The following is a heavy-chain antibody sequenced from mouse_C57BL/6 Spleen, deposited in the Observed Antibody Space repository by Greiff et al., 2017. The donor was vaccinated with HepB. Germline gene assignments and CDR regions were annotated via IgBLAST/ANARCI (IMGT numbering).Heavy chain of an antibody. J-gene: IGHJ2*01. CDR2: IRNKANGYTT. CDR1: GFTFTDYY. CDR3: ARRVDYGNLYYFDY. Sequence: EVKLMESGGGLVQPGGSLSLSCAASGFTFTDYYMSWVRQPPGKALEWLGFIRNKANGYTTEYSASVKGRFTISRDNSQSILYLQMNALRAEDSSTYYCARRVDYGNLYYFDYWGQGTTLTVSS. D-gene: IGHD2-1*01. V-gene: IGHV7-3*01.